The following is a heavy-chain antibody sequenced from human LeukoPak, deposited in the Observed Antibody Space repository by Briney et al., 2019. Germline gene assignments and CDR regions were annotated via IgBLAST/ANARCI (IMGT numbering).Heavy chain of an antibody. J-gene: IGHJ3*02. Sequence: SETLSLTCTVSGGSISSYYWSWIRQPPGKGLEWIGYIYYSGSTNYNPSLKSRVTISVDKSKNQFSLKLSSVTAADTAVYYCARGDGSGSYGAFDIWGQGTMVTVSS. D-gene: IGHD3-10*01. CDR1: GGSISSYY. CDR2: IYYSGST. CDR3: ARGDGSGSYGAFDI. V-gene: IGHV4-59*12.